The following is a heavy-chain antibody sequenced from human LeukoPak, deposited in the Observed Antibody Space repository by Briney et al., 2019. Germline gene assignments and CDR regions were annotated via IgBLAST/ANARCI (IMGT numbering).Heavy chain of an antibody. V-gene: IGHV3-23*01. CDR1: GFTFSNYA. CDR2: ITGSGGDT. J-gene: IGHJ4*02. D-gene: IGHD2-2*01. CDR3: AKGSTTSRPYYFDY. Sequence: GGSLRLSCAASGFTFSNYAMSWVRQAPGEGLEWVSAITGSGGDTYHAESVKGRFTVSRDNSKNTLYLQMDGLRTEDTAVYFCAKGSTTSRPYYFDYWGQGTLVTVSS.